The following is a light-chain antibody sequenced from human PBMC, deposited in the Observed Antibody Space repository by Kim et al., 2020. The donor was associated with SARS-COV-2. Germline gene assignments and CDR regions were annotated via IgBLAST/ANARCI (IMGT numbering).Light chain of an antibody. Sequence: RVTISWSGSSSNIGSNYVYWYQQLPGTAPKLLIYRNNQRPSGVPDRFSGSKSGTSASLAISGLRSEDEADYYCAAWDDSLSGAWVFGGGTKLTVL. V-gene: IGLV1-47*01. J-gene: IGLJ3*02. CDR2: RNN. CDR3: AAWDDSLSGAWV. CDR1: SSNIGSNY.